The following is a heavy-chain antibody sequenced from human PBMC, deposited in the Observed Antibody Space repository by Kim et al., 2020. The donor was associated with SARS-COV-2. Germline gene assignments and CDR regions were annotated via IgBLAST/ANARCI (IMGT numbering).Heavy chain of an antibody. J-gene: IGHJ3*02. CDR2: INAGNGNT. Sequence: ASVKVSCKASGYTFTSYAMHWVRQAPGQRLEWMGWINAGNGNTKYSQKFQGRVTITRDTSASTAYMELSSLRSEDTAVYYCARGGQQWLVPPRVFDIWGQGTMVTVSS. CDR3: ARGGQQWLVPPRVFDI. V-gene: IGHV1-3*01. CDR1: GYTFTSYA. D-gene: IGHD6-19*01.